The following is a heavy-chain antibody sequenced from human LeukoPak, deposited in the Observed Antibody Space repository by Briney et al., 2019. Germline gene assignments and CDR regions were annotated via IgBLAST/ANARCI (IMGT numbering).Heavy chain of an antibody. CDR3: ARSAAGTLDY. CDR2: TYYKSKWYN. D-gene: IGHD6-13*01. Sequence: SQTLSLTCVISGDSVSSNSATWNWIRQSPLRGLEWLGRTYYKSKWYNEYAISVKSRITINPGTSKNQFSLHLNSVTPEDTAVYYCARSAAGTLDYWGQGTLVTVSS. CDR1: GDSVSSNSAT. V-gene: IGHV6-1*01. J-gene: IGHJ4*02.